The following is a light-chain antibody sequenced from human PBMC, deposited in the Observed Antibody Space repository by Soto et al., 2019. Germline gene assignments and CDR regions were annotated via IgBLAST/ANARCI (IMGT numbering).Light chain of an antibody. CDR3: TSATDTSTLVV. CDR2: EGS. CDR1: SSDVGSYNL. J-gene: IGLJ3*02. Sequence: QSALTQPASVSGSPGQSITISCTGTSSDVGSYNLVSWYQQHPGKAPKLMIYEGSKRPSGVSNRFSGSKSGNTASLTISGLQAEDEADYYCTSATDTSTLVVFGGGTKLTVL. V-gene: IGLV2-14*02.